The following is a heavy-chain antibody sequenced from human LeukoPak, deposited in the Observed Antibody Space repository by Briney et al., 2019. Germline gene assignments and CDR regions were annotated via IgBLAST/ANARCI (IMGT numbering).Heavy chain of an antibody. V-gene: IGHV3-7*01. CDR3: ARLESVATLWNYYYYYMDV. CDR1: GFTFSSYW. CDR2: IKQDGSEK. J-gene: IGHJ6*03. D-gene: IGHD5-12*01. Sequence: GGSLRLSCAASGFTFSSYWMSWVRQAPGKGLEWVANIKQDGSEKYYVDSVKGRFTISRDNAKNSLYLQMNSLRAEDTAVYYCARLESVATLWNYYYYYMDVWGKGTTVTVSS.